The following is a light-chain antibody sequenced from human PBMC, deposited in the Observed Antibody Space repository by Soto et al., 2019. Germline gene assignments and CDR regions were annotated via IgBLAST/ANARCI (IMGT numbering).Light chain of an antibody. Sequence: EIVLTQSPGPLSLSPGERATLPCRASQSVSSSYLSWYQQKPGQAPRLLIEGASSTATGIPDRFSGSGSGTDFTLTISRLEPEDFAVYYCQQYGSSPPYTFGRGTKLEIK. V-gene: IGKV3-20*01. CDR1: QSVSSSY. CDR2: GAS. J-gene: IGKJ2*01. CDR3: QQYGSSPPYT.